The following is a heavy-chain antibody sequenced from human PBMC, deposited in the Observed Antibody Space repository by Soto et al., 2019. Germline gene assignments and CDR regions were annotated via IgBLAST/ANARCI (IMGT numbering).Heavy chain of an antibody. D-gene: IGHD3-22*01. CDR1: WGTCEDYY. CDR2: INYRGST. Sequence: PSEPLSLTYAVVWGTCEDYYGGWILQPPGKGLEWVGSINYRGSTTYNPSLGSRITISVDTSKNQFSLKLRSVTAADTAVFYCAGLYPYESSGYHLNYWGQGALVTVSS. CDR3: AGLYPYESSGYHLNY. V-gene: IGHV4-39*01. J-gene: IGHJ4*02.